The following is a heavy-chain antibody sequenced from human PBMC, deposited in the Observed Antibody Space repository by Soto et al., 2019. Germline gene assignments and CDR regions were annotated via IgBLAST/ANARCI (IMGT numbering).Heavy chain of an antibody. D-gene: IGHD1-1*01. CDR3: ARSHPDLNWNGVSSAY. V-gene: IGHV3-11*01. CDR1: GFTFSDYY. J-gene: IGHJ4*02. Sequence: PGGSLRLSCAASGFTFSDYYMSWIRQAPGKGLEWVSYISSSGSTIYYADSVKGRFTISSDNAKDSPYLQMNSLRAEDTAVYYCARSHPDLNWNGVSSAYRGQGTLVNVSS. CDR2: ISSSGSTI.